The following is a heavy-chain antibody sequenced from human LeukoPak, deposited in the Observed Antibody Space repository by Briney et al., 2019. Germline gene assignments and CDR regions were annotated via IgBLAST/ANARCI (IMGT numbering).Heavy chain of an antibody. D-gene: IGHD3/OR15-3a*01. CDR2: IYYTGST. CDR1: GGSNSRYY. V-gene: IGHV4-59*01. Sequence: SETLSLTCTVSGGSNSRYYWSWPRHPPGKGLDGIGYIYYTGSTNYNLSLKSRHTISVDTSKNQFSLKLSSVTAADTAVYYCARGGNMIFGLLIMGYYYMDCWGKRTTVTVPS. CDR3: ARGGNMIFGLLIMGYYYMDC. J-gene: IGHJ6*03.